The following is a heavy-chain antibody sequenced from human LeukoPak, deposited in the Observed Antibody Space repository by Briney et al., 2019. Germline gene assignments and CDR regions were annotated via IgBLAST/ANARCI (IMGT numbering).Heavy chain of an antibody. Sequence: PSETLSLTCTVSGGSINGYYWTWIRQPPGKGLEWIGYISDSGGTNHNPSLKSRVSMSVGSSNTDFSLRLNSVTAADTAVYYCARVFRGAVTSNWFDPWGQGTLVTVSS. CDR2: ISDSGGT. D-gene: IGHD4-17*01. CDR3: ARVFRGAVTSNWFDP. CDR1: GGSINGYY. V-gene: IGHV4-59*01. J-gene: IGHJ5*02.